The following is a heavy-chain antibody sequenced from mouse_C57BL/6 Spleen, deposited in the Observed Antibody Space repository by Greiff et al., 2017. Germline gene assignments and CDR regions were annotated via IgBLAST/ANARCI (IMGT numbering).Heavy chain of an antibody. V-gene: IGHV1-82*01. CDR2: IYPGDGDT. J-gene: IGHJ2*01. CDR3: ARSVITTVAYYFDY. Sequence: QVQLKQSGPELVKPGASVKISCKASGYAFSSSWMNWVKQRPGKGLEWIGRIYPGDGDTNYNGKFKGKATLTADKSSSTAYMQLSSLTSEDSAVYFCARSVITTVAYYFDYWGQGTTLTVSS. CDR1: GYAFSSSW. D-gene: IGHD1-1*01.